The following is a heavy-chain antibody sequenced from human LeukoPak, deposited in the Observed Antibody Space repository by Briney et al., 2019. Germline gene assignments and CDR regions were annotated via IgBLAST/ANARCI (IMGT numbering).Heavy chain of an antibody. CDR2: ISYDGSNK. Sequence: GGSLRLSCAASGFTFSSYAMHWVRQDPGKGLEWVAVISYDGSNKYYADSVKGRFTISRDNSKNTLYLQMNSLRAEDAAVYYCARDERDNSSGWLDYWGQGTLVTVSS. CDR3: ARDERDNSSGWLDY. V-gene: IGHV3-30-3*01. J-gene: IGHJ4*02. CDR1: GFTFSSYA. D-gene: IGHD6-19*01.